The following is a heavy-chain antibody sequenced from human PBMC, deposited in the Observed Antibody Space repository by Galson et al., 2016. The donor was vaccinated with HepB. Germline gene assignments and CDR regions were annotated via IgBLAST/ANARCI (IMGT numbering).Heavy chain of an antibody. J-gene: IGHJ4*02. D-gene: IGHD6-6*01. CDR3: ATRLVLIIVPGTFDS. V-gene: IGHV3-11*01. CDR1: GLPFSDSY. CDR2: ISNTGNTI. Sequence: SLRLSCAASGLPFSDSYLSWIRQAPGKGLEWISYISNTGNTIYYADSVKGRFTISRDNAKNSVYLQMNALRADDTAVYYCATRLVLIIVPGTFDSWGQGTLVTVSS.